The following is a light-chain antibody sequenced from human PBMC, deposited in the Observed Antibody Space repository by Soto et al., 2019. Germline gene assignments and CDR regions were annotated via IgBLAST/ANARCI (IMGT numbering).Light chain of an antibody. Sequence: EIVFTQSPGTLSMSPGERATLSCRASQSVSSRYVAWHQQKPGQAPRLLLSGATNRATGIPDRFSGSGSGTDFTLTISRLEPEDFAVYYCQQYSNSPFTFGPGTKVEIK. CDR3: QQYSNSPFT. CDR2: GAT. J-gene: IGKJ3*01. V-gene: IGKV3-20*01. CDR1: QSVSSRY.